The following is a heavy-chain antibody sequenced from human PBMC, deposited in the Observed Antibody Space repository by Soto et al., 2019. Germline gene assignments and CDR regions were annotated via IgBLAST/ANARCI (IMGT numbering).Heavy chain of an antibody. CDR2: IYPGDSDT. J-gene: IGHJ6*02. CDR3: ARSGITMVRGVNYGMDV. V-gene: IGHV5-51*01. Sequence: VESLKISCKGSGYSLTSYWIGWVRQMPWKGLEWMGIIYPGDSDTRYSPSFQGQVTISADKSISTAYLQWSSLKASDTAMYYCARSGITMVRGVNYGMDVWGQGTTVTVSS. D-gene: IGHD3-10*01. CDR1: GYSLTSYW.